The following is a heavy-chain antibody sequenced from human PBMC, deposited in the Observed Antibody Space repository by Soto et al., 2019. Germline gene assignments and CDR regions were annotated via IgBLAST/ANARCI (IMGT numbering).Heavy chain of an antibody. J-gene: IGHJ5*02. CDR2: MHTSGST. Sequence: RWLLKPAGKGLEWIGRMHTSGSTNYNPSLKSRVSMSVDTSKNHFSLKVSSVTAADTAVYYCARAEYGYADAYDAGGQGPLGTSPQ. D-gene: IGHD2-2*03. V-gene: IGHV4-4*07. CDR3: ARAEYGYADAYDA.